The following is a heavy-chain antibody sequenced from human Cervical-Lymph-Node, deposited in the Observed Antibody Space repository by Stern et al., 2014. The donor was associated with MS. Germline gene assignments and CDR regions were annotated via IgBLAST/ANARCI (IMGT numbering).Heavy chain of an antibody. D-gene: IGHD5-24*01. V-gene: IGHV3-33*01. CDR1: GFTFSSYG. J-gene: IGHJ5*02. CDR2: IWYDGSNK. CDR3: ARDRARWLQLWFDP. Sequence: VQLVESGGGVVQPGRSLRLSCAASGFTFSSYGMHWVRQAPGKGLEWVAVIWYDGSNKYYADSVKGRFTISRANSKNTLYMQMNSLRAEDTAVYYCARDRARWLQLWFDPWGQGTLVTVSS.